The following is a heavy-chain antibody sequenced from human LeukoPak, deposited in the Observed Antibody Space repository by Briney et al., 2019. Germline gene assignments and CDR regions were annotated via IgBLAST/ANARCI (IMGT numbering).Heavy chain of an antibody. CDR1: GYTFTGYY. CDR2: INPNSGGT. CDR3: AREIYGCSGGSRYYDY. V-gene: IGHV1-2*04. Sequence: ASVKVSCKASGYTFTGYYMHWVRQAPGQGLEWMGWINPNSGGTNYAQKFQGWVTMTRDTSISTAYMELSRLRSDDTAVYYCAREIYGCSGGSRYYDYWGQGTLVTVSS. D-gene: IGHD2-15*01. J-gene: IGHJ4*02.